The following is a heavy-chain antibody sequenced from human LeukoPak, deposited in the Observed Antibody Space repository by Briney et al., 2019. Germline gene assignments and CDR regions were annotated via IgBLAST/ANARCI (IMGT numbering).Heavy chain of an antibody. V-gene: IGHV3-15*01. Sequence: GGSLRLSCAASRFTFSNGWMSWVRQAPGKGLEWVGRIKSKSERGTTDYAAPVKGRFTISRDGSTNTVYLHMNSLKTEDTAVYFCTSNSYCSTSSCYTLDNWGQGTLVAVSP. D-gene: IGHD2-2*02. CDR3: TSNSYCSTSSCYTLDN. J-gene: IGHJ4*02. CDR1: RFTFSNGW. CDR2: IKSKSERGTT.